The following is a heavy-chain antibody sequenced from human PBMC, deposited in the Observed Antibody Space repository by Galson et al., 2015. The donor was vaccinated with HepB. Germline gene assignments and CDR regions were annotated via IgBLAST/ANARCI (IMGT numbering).Heavy chain of an antibody. CDR3: ARSLVRRDGYNLNLGFDY. J-gene: IGHJ4*02. CDR2: IIPIFGTA. D-gene: IGHD5-24*01. Sequence: SVKVSCKASGGTFSSYAISWVRQAPGQGLEWMGGIIPIFGTANYAQKFQGRVTITADESTSTAYMELSSLRSEDTAVYYCARSLVRRDGYNLNLGFDYWGQGTLVTVSS. CDR1: GGTFSSYA. V-gene: IGHV1-69*13.